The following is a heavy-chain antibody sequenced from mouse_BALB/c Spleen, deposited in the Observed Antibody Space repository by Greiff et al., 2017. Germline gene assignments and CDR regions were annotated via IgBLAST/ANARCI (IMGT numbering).Heavy chain of an antibody. J-gene: IGHJ2*01. V-gene: IGHV1-19*01. CDR2: VNPYNGGT. CDR1: GYTFTDYY. D-gene: IGHD2-14*01. CDR3: ARWRYARDY. Sequence: VQLQQSGPELVKPGASVKMSCKASGYTFTDYYMDWVKQSHGESFEWIGRVNPYNGGTSYNQKFKGKATLTVDKSSSTAYMELNSLTSEDSAVYYCARWRYARDYWGQGTTLTVSS.